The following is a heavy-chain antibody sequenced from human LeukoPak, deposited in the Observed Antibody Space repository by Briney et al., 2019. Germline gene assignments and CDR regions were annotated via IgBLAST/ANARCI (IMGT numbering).Heavy chain of an antibody. CDR1: GFTASSTS. J-gene: IGHJ4*02. CDR2: IRGDTST. CDR3: ARRRGGYGDGDFDY. D-gene: IGHD4-17*01. V-gene: IGHV3-66*04. Sequence: GGSLRLSCAASGFTASSTSIIWVRQAPGKGLECVSYIRGDTSTEYAEYVRGRFTISRDDAKTTVYLQMNGLRVEDTSVYHCARRRGGYGDGDFDYWGQGTLVTVSS.